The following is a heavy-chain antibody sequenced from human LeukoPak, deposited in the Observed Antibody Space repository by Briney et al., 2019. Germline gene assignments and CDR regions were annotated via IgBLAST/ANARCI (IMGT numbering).Heavy chain of an antibody. J-gene: IGHJ4*02. CDR3: AKYGPQDSGSSHFDY. V-gene: IGHV3-23*01. CDR2: LTGDGNT. CDR1: GFAFSSYA. D-gene: IGHD1-26*01. Sequence: GGSLRLSCTASGFAFSSYAMSWVRQAPGKGLEWVSVLTGDGNTYYADSVKGRFTTSRDNSKNTLFLQMNSLRAEDTAIYYCAKYGPQDSGSSHFDYWGQGAPVTVSS.